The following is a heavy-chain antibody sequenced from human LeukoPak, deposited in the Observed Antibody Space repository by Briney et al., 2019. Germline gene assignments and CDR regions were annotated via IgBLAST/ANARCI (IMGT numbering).Heavy chain of an antibody. J-gene: IGHJ4*02. CDR1: GGSISSGGYY. V-gene: IGHV4-31*03. CDR3: ARGSDGYLFDY. D-gene: IGHD5-24*01. CDR2: IYYSGST. Sequence: PSETLSLTCTVSGGSISSGGYYWSWIRQHPGKGLEWIGYIYYSGSTYYNPSLKSRVTISVDTSKNQFSLKVSSVTAADTAVYYCARGSDGYLFDYWGQGTLVTVSS.